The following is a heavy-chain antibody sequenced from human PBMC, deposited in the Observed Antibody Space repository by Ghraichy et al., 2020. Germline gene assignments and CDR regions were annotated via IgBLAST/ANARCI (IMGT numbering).Heavy chain of an antibody. J-gene: IGHJ4*02. CDR3: ARDRPHYHEDGSYEASYFFAY. CDR2: INPSAGTT. V-gene: IGHV1-46*03. Sequence: ASVKVSCKASGYNFRKYYVHWVRQTHGRGLEWMGIINPSAGTTTYAQKFQGRITVTRDTSTGTVYVQLSSLTSEDTAIYFCARDRPHYHEDGSYEASYFFAYWGQGSLVTVSS. CDR1: GYNFRKYY. D-gene: IGHD2/OR15-2a*01.